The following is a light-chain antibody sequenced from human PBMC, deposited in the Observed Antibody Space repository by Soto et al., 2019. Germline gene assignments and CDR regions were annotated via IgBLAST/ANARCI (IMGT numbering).Light chain of an antibody. CDR2: KAS. CDR1: QTIDSR. J-gene: IGKJ1*01. CDR3: QQYHIYSGT. V-gene: IGKV1-5*03. Sequence: DIQMTQSPSTLSASVGDIVTITFRASQTIDSRLAWYQQRPGKPPNLLIYKASTLASGVPSRFSGSGSGTEFTLTINSLQPDDFATYYCQQYHIYSGTFGQGTKVDIK.